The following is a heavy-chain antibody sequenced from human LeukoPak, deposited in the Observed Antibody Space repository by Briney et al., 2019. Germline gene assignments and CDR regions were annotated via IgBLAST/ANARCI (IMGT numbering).Heavy chain of an antibody. CDR3: ARDPLQAIGSCSGGCCHKFH. Sequence: PGRSLRLSCAASGFTFSSYAMHWVRQAPGKGLEWVAVISYDGSNQYYADFVKGRFTISRDNSKDTLYLQMNSLRAEDTAVFYCARDPLQAIGSCSGGCCHKFHWGQGTLVTVSS. CDR2: ISYDGSNQ. J-gene: IGHJ4*02. CDR1: GFTFSSYA. V-gene: IGHV3-30*14. D-gene: IGHD2-15*01.